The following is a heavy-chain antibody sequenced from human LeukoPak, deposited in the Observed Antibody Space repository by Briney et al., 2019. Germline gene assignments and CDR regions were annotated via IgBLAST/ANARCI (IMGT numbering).Heavy chain of an antibody. V-gene: IGHV3-30-3*01. D-gene: IGHD5-18*01. J-gene: IGHJ4*02. CDR1: GFTFSSYA. CDR3: ATAPTYSYGAPYDY. CDR2: ISYDGSNK. Sequence: GGSLRLSCAASGFTFSSYAMHWVRQAPGKGLEWVAVISYDGSNKYYADSVKGRFTISRDNSKNTLYLQMNSLRAEDTAVYYCATAPTYSYGAPYDYWGQGTLVTVSS.